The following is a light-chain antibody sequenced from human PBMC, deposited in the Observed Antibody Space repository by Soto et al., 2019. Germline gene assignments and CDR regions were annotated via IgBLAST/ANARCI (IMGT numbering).Light chain of an antibody. V-gene: IGKV1-6*01. J-gene: IGKJ2*01. CDR2: AAS. Sequence: AIPMTQSPSSLSASVGDRVIITCRASQGISNDLGWYQQKPGKAPKLLIYAASRLESGVPSRFSGSGSGTDFTLTISSLQPEDFATYYCLQDYNRPYTFGQGSRLEIK. CDR1: QGISND. CDR3: LQDYNRPYT.